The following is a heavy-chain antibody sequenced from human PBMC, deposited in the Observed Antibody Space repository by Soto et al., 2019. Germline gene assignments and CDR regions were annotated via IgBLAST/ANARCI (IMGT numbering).Heavy chain of an antibody. J-gene: IGHJ4*02. Sequence: GGSLRLSCAASGVSLSSYDMSWVRQAPGKGLEWVSSISSSGDYTYYADSVWGRFTISEDNAKNSLYLQMSSLRVEDSAVYICARGQFGTFGYWGQGTLVTVSS. CDR1: GVSLSSYD. D-gene: IGHD3-10*01. CDR3: ARGQFGTFGY. V-gene: IGHV3-21*01. CDR2: ISSSGDYT.